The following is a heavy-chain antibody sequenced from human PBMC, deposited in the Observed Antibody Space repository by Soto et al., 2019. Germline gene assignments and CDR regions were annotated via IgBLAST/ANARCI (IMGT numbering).Heavy chain of an antibody. V-gene: IGHV3-23*01. Sequence: GGSLRLSCVASVFPFGANPMSWVRQAPGKGLEWVSGISHTGRRTSYADSVKGRFNISGDNSENTVYLQMNILRVEDTAVYYCATEMGATKGRFDNWGQGTLVTVSS. J-gene: IGHJ4*02. CDR2: ISHTGRRT. D-gene: IGHD1-26*01. CDR3: ATEMGATKGRFDN. CDR1: VFPFGANP.